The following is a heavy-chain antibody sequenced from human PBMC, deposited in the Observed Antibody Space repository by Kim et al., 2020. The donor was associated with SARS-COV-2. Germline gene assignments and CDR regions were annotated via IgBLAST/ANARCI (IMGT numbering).Heavy chain of an antibody. Sequence: SETLSLTCTVSGGSISSYYWSWIRQPPGKGLEWIGYIYYSGSTNYNPSLKSRVTISVDTSKNQFSLKLSSVTAADTAVYYCARGPLIVGATEAYYYYYGMDVWGQGTTVTVSS. V-gene: IGHV4-59*01. CDR3: ARGPLIVGATEAYYYYYGMDV. CDR1: GGSISSYY. CDR2: IYYSGST. J-gene: IGHJ6*02. D-gene: IGHD1-26*01.